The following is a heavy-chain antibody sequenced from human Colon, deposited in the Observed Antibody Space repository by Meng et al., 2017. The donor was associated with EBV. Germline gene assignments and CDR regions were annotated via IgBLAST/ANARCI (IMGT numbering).Heavy chain of an antibody. CDR3: ARDYGTSRPFEY. J-gene: IGHJ4*02. V-gene: IGHV6-1*01. Sequence: LQQSGPRVGTPPPTLAPTCAISGDSVSSTGAAWNWSRQSPSRGLEWLGRTYYRSKWHNDYAVSVKGRIAINPDTSKNQFFLQLNSVTPEDTAVYYCARDYGTSRPFEYWGQGILVTVSS. D-gene: IGHD1/OR15-1a*01. CDR1: GDSVSSTGAA. CDR2: TYYRSKWHN.